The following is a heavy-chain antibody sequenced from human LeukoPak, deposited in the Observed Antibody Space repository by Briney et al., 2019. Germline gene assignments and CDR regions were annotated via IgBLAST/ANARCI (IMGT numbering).Heavy chain of an antibody. CDR3: AKKWTFDY. Sequence: GGSLRLSCAASGFKFNNCGMSWVRQAPGKGLEWVSSISGSGGSPYYADSVKGRFTISRDNSKNTLYLQMNSLRAEDTAVYYCAKKWTFDYWGQGTLVTVSS. V-gene: IGHV3-23*01. J-gene: IGHJ4*02. D-gene: IGHD2-8*01. CDR1: GFKFNNCG. CDR2: ISGSGGSP.